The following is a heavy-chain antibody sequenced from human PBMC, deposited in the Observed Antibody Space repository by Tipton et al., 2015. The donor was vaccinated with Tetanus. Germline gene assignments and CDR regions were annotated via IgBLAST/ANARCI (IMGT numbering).Heavy chain of an antibody. D-gene: IGHD5-24*01. J-gene: IGHJ4*02. CDR3: ADSRDGYNWGY. Sequence: TLSLTCTVSGGSISSSSYYWGWIRQPPGKGLEWIGSIYYSGRTYYNPSLKSRVTISVDTSKTQFSLKLSSVTAADTAVYYCADSRDGYNWGYWGQGTLVTVSS. CDR1: GGSISSSSYY. CDR2: IYYSGRT. V-gene: IGHV4-39*01.